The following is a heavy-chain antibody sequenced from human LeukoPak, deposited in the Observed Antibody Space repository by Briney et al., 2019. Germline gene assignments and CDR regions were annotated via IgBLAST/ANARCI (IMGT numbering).Heavy chain of an antibody. CDR3: AREIGVPGWFDP. D-gene: IGHD3-10*01. CDR1: GFDFGSDA. V-gene: IGHV3-23*01. Sequence: PGGSLRLSCAASGFDFGSDAMNWVRQAPGKWLEWLAAISGRNNRTFYADSVEGRFTISRDNSKNTLYLQMDSLRGDDTAVYFCAREIGVPGWFDPWRQGTLVIVSS. J-gene: IGHJ5*02. CDR2: ISGRNNRT.